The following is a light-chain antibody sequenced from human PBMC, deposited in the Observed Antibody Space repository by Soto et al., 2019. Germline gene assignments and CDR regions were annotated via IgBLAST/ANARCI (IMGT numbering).Light chain of an antibody. CDR3: LQYNSYPWT. Sequence: PGERATLSFRASQSVRSYVAWYQQKPGQAPRLLIYDASNRATGIPARFGGSGSGTEFTLTISSLQPDDLATYYCLQYNSYPWTFGQGTKVDIK. V-gene: IGKV3D-15*01. CDR2: DAS. J-gene: IGKJ1*01. CDR1: QSVRSY.